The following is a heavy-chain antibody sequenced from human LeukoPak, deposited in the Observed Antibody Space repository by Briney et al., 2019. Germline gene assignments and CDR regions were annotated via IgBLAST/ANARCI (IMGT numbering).Heavy chain of an antibody. Sequence: GGSLRLSCAASGFTFDDYDMSWVRQVPGKGLEWVSAINWNGASTGYADSVKGRFTISRDNAKNSLYLQMNSLSAEDTALYFCARDVEYSNIYFYYYIDVWGKGTTVTVSS. D-gene: IGHD6-6*01. CDR1: GFTFDDYD. V-gene: IGHV3-20*04. CDR2: INWNGAST. J-gene: IGHJ6*03. CDR3: ARDVEYSNIYFYYYIDV.